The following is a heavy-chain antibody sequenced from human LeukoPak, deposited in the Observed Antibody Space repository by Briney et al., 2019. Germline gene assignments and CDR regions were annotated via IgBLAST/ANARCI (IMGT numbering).Heavy chain of an antibody. CDR2: INKNGDST. CDR1: RFTFSAYA. CDR3: AREERGLAVDY. J-gene: IGHJ4*02. D-gene: IGHD6-19*01. V-gene: IGHV3-64*01. Sequence: GGSLRLSCAASRFTFSAYAMHWVRQAPGKGLEFVSAINKNGDSTYYANSVKGRFTISRDNSKSTLYLQLGSLRAEDMGVYYCAREERGLAVDYWGQGTQVTVSS.